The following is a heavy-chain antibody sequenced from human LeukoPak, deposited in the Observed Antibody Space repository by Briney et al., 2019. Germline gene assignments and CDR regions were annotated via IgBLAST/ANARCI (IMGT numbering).Heavy chain of an antibody. CDR1: GGSISYYY. CDR3: ARAKRRRWLQFVDLDY. CDR2: IYYSGST. V-gene: IGHV4-59*01. Sequence: PSETLSLTCTVSGGSISYYYWTWIRQPPGRGLEWIGYIYYSGSTNYNPSLKSRVTISVDTSKNQFSLKLSSVTAADTAVYYCARAKRRRWLQFVDLDYWGQGTLVTVSS. J-gene: IGHJ4*02. D-gene: IGHD5-24*01.